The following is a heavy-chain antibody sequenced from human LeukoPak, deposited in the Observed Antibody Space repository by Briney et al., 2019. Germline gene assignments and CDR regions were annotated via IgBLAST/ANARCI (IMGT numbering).Heavy chain of an antibody. CDR1: GFTFSTYW. D-gene: IGHD4-11*01. CDR3: ARAAYRAAFDI. J-gene: IGHJ3*02. V-gene: IGHV3-74*01. CDR2: IKSDGSYT. Sequence: XGSXRLSCAASGFTFSTYWMHWVRQAPGKGLVWVSLIKSDGSYTSYADSVKGRFTISRDNAKNTLYLQMNSLRVEDTAVYYCARAAYRAAFDIWGQGTMVTVSS.